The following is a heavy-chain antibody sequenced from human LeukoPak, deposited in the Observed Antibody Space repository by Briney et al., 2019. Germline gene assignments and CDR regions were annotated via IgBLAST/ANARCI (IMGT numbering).Heavy chain of an antibody. J-gene: IGHJ6*04. Sequence: GSLRLSCAASGFTFSSYEMNWVRQAPGKGLEWVSYISSSGSTIYYADSVKGRFTISRDNAKNSLYLQMNSLRAEDTAVYYCANLWGGGYKSDGMDVWGKGTTVTVSS. V-gene: IGHV3-48*03. CDR1: GFTFSSYE. CDR2: ISSSGSTI. CDR3: ANLWGGGYKSDGMDV. D-gene: IGHD5-24*01.